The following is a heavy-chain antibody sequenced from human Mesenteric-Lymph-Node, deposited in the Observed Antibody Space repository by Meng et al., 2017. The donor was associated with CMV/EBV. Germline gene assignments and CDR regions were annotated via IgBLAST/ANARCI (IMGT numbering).Heavy chain of an antibody. CDR2: ISVYNGNT. V-gene: IGHV1-18*01. CDR3: ARGQKGPDGKIYYCYAMDV. D-gene: IGHD6-13*01. J-gene: IGHJ6*02. Sequence: ASVKVSCKASGYTFTYYGITWVRQAPGQGLEWMGWISVYNGNTNYAPKLQGRVTMTTDTSTGTAYMELTSLRSDVTAVYYCARGQKGPDGKIYYCYAMDVWGQGTTVTVSS. CDR1: GYTFTYYG.